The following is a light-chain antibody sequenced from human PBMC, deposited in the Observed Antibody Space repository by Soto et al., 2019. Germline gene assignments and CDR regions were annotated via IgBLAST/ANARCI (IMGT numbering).Light chain of an antibody. CDR2: GAS. J-gene: IGKJ4*02. Sequence: DIQMTQSPSSLSASIGDIITITCRASQSISTYLNWYQQKPGKAPKLLIYGASTLQNGVPSRFSGSGSATDYPLTISGLHPEDFATYYCQQSFITPPLRFGGGTDVEMK. CDR3: QQSFITPPLR. CDR1: QSISTY. V-gene: IGKV1-39*01.